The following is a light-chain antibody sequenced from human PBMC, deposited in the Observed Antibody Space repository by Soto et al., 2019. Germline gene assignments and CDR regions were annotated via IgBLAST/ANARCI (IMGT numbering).Light chain of an antibody. CDR3: QTWASGIWV. CDR2: LNSDGSH. J-gene: IGLJ3*02. Sequence: QLVLTQSPSASASLGASVRLTYTLSSGHSSYAIAWHQQQPEKGPRYLMKLNSDGSHTKGDGIPDRFSGSSSGAERYLTISSLQSEDEADYYCQTWASGIWVFGGGTKLTVL. V-gene: IGLV4-69*01. CDR1: SGHSSYA.